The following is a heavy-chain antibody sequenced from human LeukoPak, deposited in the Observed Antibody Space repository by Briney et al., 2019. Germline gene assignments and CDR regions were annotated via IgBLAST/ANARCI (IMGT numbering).Heavy chain of an antibody. CDR2: MYNSGST. D-gene: IGHD4-17*01. V-gene: IGHV4-59*01. Sequence: SETLSLTCTVSGGSISGSYWSWIQQPPGKGLEWIAYMYNSGSTNYNPSLKSRVTISIDTSKNPFSLKLSSLTAADTAIYYCARGIESYGDYGYWGQGILVTVSS. J-gene: IGHJ4*02. CDR3: ARGIESYGDYGY. CDR1: GGSISGSY.